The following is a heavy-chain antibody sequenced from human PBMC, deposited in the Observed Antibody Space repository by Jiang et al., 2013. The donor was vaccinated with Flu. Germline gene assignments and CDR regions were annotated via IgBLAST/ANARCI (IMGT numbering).Heavy chain of an antibody. D-gene: IGHD6-13*01. J-gene: IGHJ4*02. CDR3: ALRHSSSWYGVSY. V-gene: IGHV3-30*07. Sequence: FTISRDNSKNTLYLQMNSLRAEDTAVYYCALRHSSSWYGVSYWGQGTLVTVSS.